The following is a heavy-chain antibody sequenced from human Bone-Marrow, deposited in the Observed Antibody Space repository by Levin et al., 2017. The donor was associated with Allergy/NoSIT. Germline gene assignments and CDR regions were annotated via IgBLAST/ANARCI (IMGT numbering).Heavy chain of an antibody. CDR2: IYYSGTT. D-gene: IGHD2/OR15-2a*01. J-gene: IGHJ3*02. V-gene: IGHV4-59*01. CDR1: GGSISGYY. Sequence: KTSETLSLTCVVSGGSISGYYWTWIRQPPGKRLEWIGYIYYSGTTNYNPSLKSRVTISLDTSKNQFSLNLTSVTAADTAVYYCARDSLFPGSNIGFDIWGQGAMVTVSS. CDR3: ARDSLFPGSNIGFDI.